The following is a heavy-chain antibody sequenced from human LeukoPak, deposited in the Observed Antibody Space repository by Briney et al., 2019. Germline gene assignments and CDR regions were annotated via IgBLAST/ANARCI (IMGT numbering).Heavy chain of an antibody. Sequence: PGGSLRLSCAASGFTFSTYEMNWVRQAPGKGQEWVSYISSSGSTIYYADSVKGRFTMSRDNAKNSLYLQMNSLRAEDTAVYYCARDRKPVTGDYWGQGTLVTVSS. J-gene: IGHJ4*02. CDR3: ARDRKPVTGDY. CDR2: ISSSGSTI. V-gene: IGHV3-48*03. CDR1: GFTFSTYE. D-gene: IGHD2-21*02.